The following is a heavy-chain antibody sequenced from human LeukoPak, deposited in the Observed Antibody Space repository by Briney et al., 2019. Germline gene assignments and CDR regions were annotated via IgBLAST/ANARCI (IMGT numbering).Heavy chain of an antibody. D-gene: IGHD2-8*01. CDR2: TNSDGSST. Sequence: GGSLRLSCAASGFTFSSYWMHWVRQAPGKGLVWVSRTNSDGSSTSYADSVKGRFTISRDNAKNTLYLQMNSLRAEDTAVYYCAKAIMVYAMQFDYWGQGTLVTVSS. V-gene: IGHV3-74*01. J-gene: IGHJ4*02. CDR1: GFTFSSYW. CDR3: AKAIMVYAMQFDY.